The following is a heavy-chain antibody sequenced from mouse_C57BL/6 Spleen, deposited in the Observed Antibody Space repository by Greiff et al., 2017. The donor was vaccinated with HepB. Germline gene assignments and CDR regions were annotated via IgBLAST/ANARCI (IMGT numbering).Heavy chain of an antibody. J-gene: IGHJ2*01. CDR3: ARDGEKNYLDY. Sequence: VQLKESGGGLVKPGGSLKLSCAASGFTFSSYAMSWVRQTPEKRLEWVATISDGGSYTYYPDNVKGRFTISRDNAKNNLYLQMSHLKSEDTAMYYWARDGEKNYLDYWGQGTTLTVSS. CDR1: GFTFSSYA. V-gene: IGHV5-4*01. CDR2: ISDGGSYT.